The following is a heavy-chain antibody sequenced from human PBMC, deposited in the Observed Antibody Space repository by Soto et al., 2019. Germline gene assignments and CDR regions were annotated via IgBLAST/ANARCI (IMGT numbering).Heavy chain of an antibody. V-gene: IGHV3-30*03. D-gene: IGHD6-19*01. J-gene: IGHJ4*02. CDR3: ARDVAMPTGLGLGY. Sequence: PGGSLRLSCAASGFAFTNYGIHWVRQAPGKGLEWVAHISNDGSKKFYGDSVKGRFTNSRDNSENTVYLQMTSLRPDDTAVFYCARDVAMPTGLGLGYWGQGTLVTVSS. CDR2: ISNDGSKK. CDR1: GFAFTNYG.